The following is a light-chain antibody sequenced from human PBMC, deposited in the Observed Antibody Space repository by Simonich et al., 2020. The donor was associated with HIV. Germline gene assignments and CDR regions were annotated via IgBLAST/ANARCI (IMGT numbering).Light chain of an antibody. CDR1: QRVLYRSNNKNY. V-gene: IGKV4-1*01. CDR3: QQYYSPPALT. CDR2: WAS. Sequence: DIVMTQSPDSLAVSLGERATINCRSSQRVLYRSNNKNYLAWYQQKPGQPPKLLIYWASTRESGVPDRFSGSGSGTDFTLTITSLQAEDVAVYYCQQYYSPPALTFGGGTKVEIK. J-gene: IGKJ4*01.